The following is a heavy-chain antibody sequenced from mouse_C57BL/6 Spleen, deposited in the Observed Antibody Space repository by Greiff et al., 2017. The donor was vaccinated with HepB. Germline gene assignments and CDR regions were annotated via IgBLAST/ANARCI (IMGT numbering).Heavy chain of an antibody. Sequence: QVQLQQSGPELVKPGASVKISCKASGYAFSSSWMNWVKQRPGKGLEWIGRIYPGDGDTNYNGKFKGKATLTADKSSSTAYMQLSSLTSEDSAVYFCARWLPYFDYWGQGTTLTVSS. CDR1: GYAFSSSW. CDR3: ARWLPYFDY. D-gene: IGHD2-2*01. CDR2: IYPGDGDT. J-gene: IGHJ2*01. V-gene: IGHV1-82*01.